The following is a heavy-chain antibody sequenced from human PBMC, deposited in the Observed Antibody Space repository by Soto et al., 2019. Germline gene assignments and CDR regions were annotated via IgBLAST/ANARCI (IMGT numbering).Heavy chain of an antibody. CDR2: ISSSGGST. CDR3: ANYQPITQPRPYFDD. CDR1: GFTFSSYA. D-gene: IGHD1-20*01. J-gene: IGHJ4*02. V-gene: IGHV3-23*01. Sequence: EVQLLESGGDLIQPGGSLRLSCAASGFTFSSYAMSWVRQAPGKGLGWVSAISSSGGSTFYADSVKGRFTISRDNSRNTLYLQMKSLSAEDTAIDDCANYQPITQPRPYFDDWGQGTLVTVSS.